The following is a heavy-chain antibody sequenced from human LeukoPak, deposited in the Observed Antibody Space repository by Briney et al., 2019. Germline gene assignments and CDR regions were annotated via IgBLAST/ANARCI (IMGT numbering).Heavy chain of an antibody. CDR2: ISSSSSYI. D-gene: IGHD2-21*02. CDR3: ARDRGVTLFYYGMNV. CDR1: GFTFSSCS. V-gene: IGHV3-21*01. J-gene: IGHJ6*02. Sequence: GGSLRLSCAASGFTFSSCSMNWVRQAPGKGLEWVSSISSSSSYIYYADSVKGRFTISRDNAKNSLYLQMNSLRAEDTAVYYCARDRGVTLFYYGMNVWGQGTTVTVSS.